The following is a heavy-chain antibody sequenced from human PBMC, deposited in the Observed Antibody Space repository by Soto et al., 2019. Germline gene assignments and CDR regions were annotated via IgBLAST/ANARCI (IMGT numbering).Heavy chain of an antibody. Sequence: SVKVSCKASGGTFSSYAISWVRQAPGQGLEWMGGIIPIFGTANYAQKFQGRVTITADESTSTAYMELSSLRSEETAVYYCASQSGGSAHSYDAFDIWGQGTMVTVSS. CDR2: IIPIFGTA. CDR1: GGTFSSYA. J-gene: IGHJ3*02. V-gene: IGHV1-69*13. D-gene: IGHD2-15*01. CDR3: ASQSGGSAHSYDAFDI.